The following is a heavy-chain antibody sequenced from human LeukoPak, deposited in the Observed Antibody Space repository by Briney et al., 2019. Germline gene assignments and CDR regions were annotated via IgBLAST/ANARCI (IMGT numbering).Heavy chain of an antibody. CDR3: ARDSSRQATAKINWFDP. V-gene: IGHV1-2*02. CDR2: INPNSGGS. Sequence: ASVKVSCKASGYNFAGYHIHWVRQAPGQGLEWMGWINPNSGGSNYAQKFQGRATMTRDTSISTAYMELSRLRSDDTAVYYCARDSSRQATAKINWFDPWGQGTLVTVSS. CDR1: GYNFAGYH. J-gene: IGHJ5*02.